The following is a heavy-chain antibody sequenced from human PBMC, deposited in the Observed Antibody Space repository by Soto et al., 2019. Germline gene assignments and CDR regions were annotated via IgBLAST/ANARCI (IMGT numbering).Heavy chain of an antibody. D-gene: IGHD3-22*01. J-gene: IGHJ5*02. CDR3: ARDFFDSSDYTTNWFEP. Sequence: SETLSLTCPVSGGSLRRSSYYSGWVPQPPGEGLEWIGSIYDRGSTYSNPSLKSRVTISVDTSKNQFSLKLTSVTAADAALYYCARDFFDSSDYTTNWFEPWGQGTLVTVSS. V-gene: IGHV4-39*01. CDR2: IYDRGST. CDR1: GGSLRRSSYY.